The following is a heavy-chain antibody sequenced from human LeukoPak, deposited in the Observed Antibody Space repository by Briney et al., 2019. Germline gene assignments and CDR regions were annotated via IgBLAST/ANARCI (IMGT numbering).Heavy chain of an antibody. CDR2: IYYSGST. D-gene: IGHD6-13*01. CDR3: ARHVYSSSPFDY. J-gene: IGHJ4*02. Sequence: PSETLSLTCTVSGGSISSYSWSWMRQPPGGGVEWIGYIYYSGSTNYNPSLRSRVTISVDTSKNQFSLKLSSVTTADTAIYYCARHVYSSSPFDYWGQGTLVTVSS. CDR1: GGSISSYS. V-gene: IGHV4-59*08.